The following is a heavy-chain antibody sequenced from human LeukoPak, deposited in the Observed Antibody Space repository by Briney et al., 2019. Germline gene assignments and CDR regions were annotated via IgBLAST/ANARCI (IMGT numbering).Heavy chain of an antibody. V-gene: IGHV3-30-3*01. J-gene: IGHJ5*02. CDR1: GFTFSSHA. D-gene: IGHD1-26*01. Sequence: GGSLRLSCSVSGFTFSSHAMHWVRQAPGKGLECVAYISYDGSFQYHADSVKGRFTISRDNSKDTLYLQMNSLRVDDSATYYCVGEVGSRQMNSWGQGTLVTVSS. CDR3: VGEVGSRQMNS. CDR2: ISYDGSFQ.